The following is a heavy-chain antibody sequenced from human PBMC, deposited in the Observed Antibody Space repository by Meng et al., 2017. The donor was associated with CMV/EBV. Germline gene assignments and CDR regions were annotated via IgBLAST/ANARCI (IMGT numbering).Heavy chain of an antibody. D-gene: IGHD3-3*01. CDR2: ISAYNGNT. Sequence: ASVTVSCKASGYTFTSYGISWVRQAPGQGLEGMGWISAYNGNTKYAQKLQGRVTMTTDTSTSTAYMELRSLRSDDTAVYYCAGIGYYTIFGNDYGMDVWGQGTTVTVSS. CDR1: GYTFTSYG. J-gene: IGHJ6*02. CDR3: AGIGYYTIFGNDYGMDV. V-gene: IGHV1-18*01.